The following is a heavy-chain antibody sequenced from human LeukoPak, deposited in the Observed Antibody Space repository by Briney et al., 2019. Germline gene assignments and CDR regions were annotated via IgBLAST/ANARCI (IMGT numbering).Heavy chain of an antibody. CDR1: GFTFSSYG. V-gene: IGHV3-33*01. D-gene: IGHD3-9*01. CDR2: IWYDGSNK. Sequence: PGGSLRLSCAASGFTFSSYGMPWVRQAPGKGLEWVAVIWYDGSNKYYADSVKGRFTISRDNSKNTLYLQMNSLRAEDTAVYYCARESGVLRYFDWLDVWGQGTTVTVSS. CDR3: ARESGVLRYFDWLDV. J-gene: IGHJ6*02.